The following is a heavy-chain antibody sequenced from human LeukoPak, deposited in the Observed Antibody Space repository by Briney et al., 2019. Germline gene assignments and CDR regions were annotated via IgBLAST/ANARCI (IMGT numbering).Heavy chain of an antibody. CDR1: GDSISKYY. J-gene: IGHJ3*02. CDR2: ISNGGTT. CDR3: VRLQPNTGEWAFDI. Sequence: PSETLSLTCTASGDSISKYYWSWIRQPPGEGLDGIGYISNGGTTKYNPSLKSRVTISVDTSNHQLSLRLSSVTAADTAVYHCVRLQPNTGEWAFDIWGQGTMVSVSS. D-gene: IGHD1-1*01. V-gene: IGHV4-59*01.